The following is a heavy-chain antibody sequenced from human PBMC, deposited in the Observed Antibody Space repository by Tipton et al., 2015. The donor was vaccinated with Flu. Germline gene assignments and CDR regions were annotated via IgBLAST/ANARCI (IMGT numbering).Heavy chain of an antibody. V-gene: IGHV4-39*01. CDR2: IYPTGTT. D-gene: IGHD3-10*02. J-gene: IGHJ4*02. CDR1: SGSIRSTNYF. CDR3: ARLSYYDVDLKNFYFDY. Sequence: GLVKPSETLSLTCTVSSGSIRSTNYFCAWIRQPPGKRLELIGSIYPTGTTYYNPSLKSRATISVDTSKGQFSLMLKSVTAADTAVYYCARLSYYDVDLKNFYFDYWGQGALVTVSS.